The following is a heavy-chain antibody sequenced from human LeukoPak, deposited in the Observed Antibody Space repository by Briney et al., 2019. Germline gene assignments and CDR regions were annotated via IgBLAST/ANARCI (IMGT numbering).Heavy chain of an antibody. CDR3: AKDLHYGSADY. Sequence: GGSLRLSCAASGFTFSNYSMNWVRQAPGKGLEWVSSISSSSRYIYYADSVKGRFTISRDNAKNALYLQMNSLRAEDTAVYYCAKDLHYGSADYWGQGTLVTVSS. J-gene: IGHJ4*02. CDR1: GFTFSNYS. D-gene: IGHD3-10*01. CDR2: ISSSSRYI. V-gene: IGHV3-21*01.